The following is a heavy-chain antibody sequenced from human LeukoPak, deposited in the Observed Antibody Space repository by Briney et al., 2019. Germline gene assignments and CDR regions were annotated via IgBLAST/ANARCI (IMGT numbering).Heavy chain of an antibody. CDR2: ISAYNGNT. CDR3: AREGTKLPWFGEVRITRYYYYYMDV. J-gene: IGHJ6*03. Sequence: GASVKVSCKASGYTFTRYGISWVRQAPGQGLEWMGWISAYNGNTEYAQKVQGRVTMTTDTSTSTAYMELRSLRSDDTAVYYCAREGTKLPWFGEVRITRYYYYYMDVWGKGTTVTISS. CDR1: GYTFTRYG. D-gene: IGHD3-10*01. V-gene: IGHV1-18*01.